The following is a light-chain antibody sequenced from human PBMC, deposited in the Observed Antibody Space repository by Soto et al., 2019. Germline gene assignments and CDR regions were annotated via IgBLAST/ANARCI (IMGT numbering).Light chain of an antibody. CDR2: AAS. CDR3: QQRSNWPLT. Sequence: EVVVAKSVALGARSLGERATLAWRGSQTVSNNYSAWYQQKPGQAPRPLSYAASTTPTGIPARFSGSGSGTDFTLTISSLEPEDFAVYCCQQRSNWPLTFGQGTRLDI. V-gene: IGKV3D-20*02. J-gene: IGKJ5*01. CDR1: QTVSNNY.